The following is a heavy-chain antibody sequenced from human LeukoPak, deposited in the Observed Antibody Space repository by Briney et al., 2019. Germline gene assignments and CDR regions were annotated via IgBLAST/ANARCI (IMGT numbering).Heavy chain of an antibody. CDR3: AKGSSGYDYGSQWLVL. V-gene: IGHV1-18*01. CDR2: ISAYNGNT. CDR1: GYTFTSYG. Sequence: GASVKVSCKASGYTFTSYGISWVRQAPGQGLEWMGWISAYNGNTNYAQKLQGRVTMTTDTSTSTAYMELRSLRSDDTAVYYCAKGSSGYDYGSQWLVLWGQGTLVTVSS. D-gene: IGHD5-12*01. J-gene: IGHJ4*02.